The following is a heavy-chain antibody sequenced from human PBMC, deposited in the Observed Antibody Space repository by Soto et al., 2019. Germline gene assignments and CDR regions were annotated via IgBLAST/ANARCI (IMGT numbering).Heavy chain of an antibody. CDR1: GFTFSSYA. J-gene: IGHJ4*02. V-gene: IGHV3-23*01. D-gene: IGHD1-26*01. CDR3: ARRGSGSYYDY. Sequence: EVQLLESGGGLVQPGGSLRLSCAASGFTFSSYAMRWVRQAPGKGLEWVSAISGSGDSTYYADSVKGRFTTSRDTSKNTLYLQMNSLSAEDTAVYYCARRGSGSYYDYWGQGTLVTVSS. CDR2: ISGSGDST.